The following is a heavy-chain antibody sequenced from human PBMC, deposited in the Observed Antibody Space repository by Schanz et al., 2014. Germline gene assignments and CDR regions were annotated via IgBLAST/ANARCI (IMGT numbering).Heavy chain of an antibody. Sequence: VQLVQSGSELKKPGASVKVSCKASGFTFSSYAMSWVRQAPGKGLEWVSTITSNGGGTYYADSVKGRFTISRDNAKNTLYLQMNSLRVEDTAEYYCAKNWKGHHITGRPGWSDGMDVWGQGTTVTVSS. CDR3: AKNWKGHHITGRPGWSDGMDV. J-gene: IGHJ6*02. D-gene: IGHD6-6*01. CDR2: ITSNGGGT. V-gene: IGHV3-23*04. CDR1: GFTFSSYA.